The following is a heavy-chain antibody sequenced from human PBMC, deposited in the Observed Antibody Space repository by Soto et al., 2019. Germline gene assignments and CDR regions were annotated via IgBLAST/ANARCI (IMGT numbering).Heavy chain of an antibody. CDR1: GGSISSGDYY. D-gene: IGHD3-10*01. J-gene: IGHJ5*02. Sequence: SETLSLTCTVSGGSISSGDYYWSWIRQPPGKGLEWIGYIYYSGSTYYNPSLKSRVTISVDTSKNQFSLKLSSVTAADTAVYYCAIADGSGSYGWFDPWGQGTLVTVSS. CDR2: IYYSGST. V-gene: IGHV4-30-4*01. CDR3: AIADGSGSYGWFDP.